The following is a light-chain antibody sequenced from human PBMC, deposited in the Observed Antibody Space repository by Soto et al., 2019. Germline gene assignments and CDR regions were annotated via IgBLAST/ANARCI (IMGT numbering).Light chain of an antibody. CDR2: GAS. V-gene: IGKV3-15*01. J-gene: IGKJ1*01. Sequence: EIVMTQSPATLSVSPGERATLSCRASQSVSSNLAWYQQKPGQAPRLLIYGASTRATGIPARFSGSGSVTEFTLTISSLQSEDFAVYYGQQYNKWPRTFGKGTKVEIK. CDR3: QQYNKWPRT. CDR1: QSVSSN.